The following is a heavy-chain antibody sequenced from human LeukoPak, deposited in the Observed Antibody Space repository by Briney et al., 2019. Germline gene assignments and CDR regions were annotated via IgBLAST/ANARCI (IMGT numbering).Heavy chain of an antibody. CDR1: GGSISSYY. CDR3: ASGPYGSGSFPYYYYGMDF. Sequence: KPSETLSLTCTVSGGSISSYYWSWLRQPPGKGLEWIGYIYYSGSTNYNPSLKSRVTISVDTSKDQFSLKLSSVTAADTAVYYCASGPYGSGSFPYYYYGMDFWGQGTTVTVSS. D-gene: IGHD3-10*01. CDR2: IYYSGST. V-gene: IGHV4-59*01. J-gene: IGHJ6*02.